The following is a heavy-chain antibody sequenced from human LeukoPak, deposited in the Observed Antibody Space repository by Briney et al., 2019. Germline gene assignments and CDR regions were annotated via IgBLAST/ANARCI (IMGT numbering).Heavy chain of an antibody. CDR1: GDSMNGYY. Sequence: SETLSLTCTVSGDSMNGYYWSWIRQPPGKGLEWIGSIYYSGSTYYNPSLKSRVTISVDTSKNQFSLKLSSVTAADTAVYYCARDQHSSGPYHWGQGTLVTVSS. J-gene: IGHJ5*02. CDR2: IYYSGST. CDR3: ARDQHSSGPYH. D-gene: IGHD6-19*01. V-gene: IGHV4-39*07.